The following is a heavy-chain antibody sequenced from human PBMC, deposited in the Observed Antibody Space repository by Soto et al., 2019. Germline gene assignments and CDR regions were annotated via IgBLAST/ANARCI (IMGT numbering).Heavy chain of an antibody. CDR2: IYHSGST. Sequence: SETLSLTCAVSGGSISSGGYSWSWIRQPPGKGLEWIGYIYHSGSTYYNPSLKSRVTISVDRSKNQFSQKLSTVTAADTSVYYCARMRYYDSSGFDYWGQGTLVTVSS. V-gene: IGHV4-30-2*01. D-gene: IGHD3-22*01. CDR3: ARMRYYDSSGFDY. J-gene: IGHJ4*02. CDR1: GGSISSGGYS.